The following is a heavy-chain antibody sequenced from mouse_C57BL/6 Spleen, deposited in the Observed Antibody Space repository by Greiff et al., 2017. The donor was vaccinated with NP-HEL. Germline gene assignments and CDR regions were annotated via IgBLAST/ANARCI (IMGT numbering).Heavy chain of an antibody. V-gene: IGHV1-19*01. CDR3: ARWELDFDY. CDR2: INPYNGGT. Sequence: VQLQQSGPVLVKPGASVKMSCKASGYTFTDYYMNWVKQSHGKSLEWIGVINPYNGGTSYNQKFKGKATLTVDKSSSTAYMELNSLTSEDSAVYYCARWELDFDYWGQGTTLTVSS. CDR1: GYTFTDYY. D-gene: IGHD2-1*01. J-gene: IGHJ2*01.